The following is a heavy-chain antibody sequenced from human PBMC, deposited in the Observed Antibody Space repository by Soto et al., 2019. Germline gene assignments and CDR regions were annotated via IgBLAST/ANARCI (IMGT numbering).Heavy chain of an antibody. CDR2: ISSSGGNT. Sequence: GGSLRLSCAGSGFSFSTYTMSWVRQAPGKGLEWVSGISSSGGNTYYSESVKGRFTISRDNSKETIWLQMNRLGAEDTALYFCEKDLRTGVATTYFDYWGQGNLVTVS. V-gene: IGHV3-23*01. J-gene: IGHJ4*02. D-gene: IGHD3-3*01. CDR3: EKDLRTGVATTYFDY. CDR1: GFSFSTYT.